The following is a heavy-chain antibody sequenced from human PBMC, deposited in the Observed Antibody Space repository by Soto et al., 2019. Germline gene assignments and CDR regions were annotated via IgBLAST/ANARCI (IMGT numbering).Heavy chain of an antibody. CDR3: TTTGSSEWPDIQRGGGVDY. Sequence: EVQLVESGGGLVKPGGSLRLSCAASGFTFSNAWMNWVRQAPGKGLEWVGRIKSKTDGGTTDYAAPVKGRFTISRDDSKNTLYLQMNSLKTEDTAVYYCTTTGSSEWPDIQRGGGVDYWGQGTLVTVSS. CDR2: IKSKTDGGTT. CDR1: GFTFSNAW. J-gene: IGHJ4*02. V-gene: IGHV3-15*07. D-gene: IGHD3-10*01.